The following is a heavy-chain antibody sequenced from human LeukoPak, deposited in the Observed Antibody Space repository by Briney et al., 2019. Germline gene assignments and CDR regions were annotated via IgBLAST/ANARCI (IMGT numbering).Heavy chain of an antibody. CDR3: AKTRAYCGGDCYSPRSYYYYGMDV. V-gene: IGHV3-30-3*02. J-gene: IGHJ6*02. CDR1: GFTFSSYA. D-gene: IGHD2-21*02. Sequence: GGSLRLSCAASGFTFSSYAMHWVRQAPGKGLEWVAVISYDGSNKYYADSVEGRFTISRDNAKNTLYLQMNSLRAEDTAVYYCAKTRAYCGGDCYSPRSYYYYGMDVWGQGTTVTVSS. CDR2: ISYDGSNK.